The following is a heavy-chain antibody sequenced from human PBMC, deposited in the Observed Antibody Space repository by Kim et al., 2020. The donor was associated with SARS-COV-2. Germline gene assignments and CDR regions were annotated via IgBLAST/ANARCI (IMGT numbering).Heavy chain of an antibody. V-gene: IGHV3-72*01. J-gene: IGHJ4*02. CDR2: YTA. CDR3: VRDWATSYYN. Sequence: YTATYAASVKGRFTISRDDSKSSLYLQMNSLKTDDTAVYYCVRDWATSYYNWGQGILVTVSS. D-gene: IGHD1-26*01.